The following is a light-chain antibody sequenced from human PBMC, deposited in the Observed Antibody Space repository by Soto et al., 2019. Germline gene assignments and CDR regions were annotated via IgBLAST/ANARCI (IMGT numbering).Light chain of an antibody. V-gene: IGKV3-11*01. CDR2: DAS. J-gene: IGKJ1*01. CDR1: QGVSSY. Sequence: EIVLTQSPATLSLSPGERATLSCRASQGVSSYLAWYQQKHGQAPRLLIYDASNRATGIPARFSGSGSGTDFTLTISSLEAEDFAVYYCQQRSNWPWTFGQGTKVEIK. CDR3: QQRSNWPWT.